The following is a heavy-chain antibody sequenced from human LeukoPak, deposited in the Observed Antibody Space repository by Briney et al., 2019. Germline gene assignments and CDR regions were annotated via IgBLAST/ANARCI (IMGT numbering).Heavy chain of an antibody. J-gene: IGHJ3*02. CDR3: ARVARGAPGRAFDI. D-gene: IGHD1-26*01. V-gene: IGHV3-7*01. CDR2: IKQDGSEK. CDR1: GFTFSSYW. Sequence: GGSLRLPCAASGFTFSSYWMSWVRQAPGKGLEWVANIKQDGSEKYYVDSVKGRFTISRDNAKNSLYLQMNSLRAEDTAVYYCARVARGAPGRAFDIWGQGTMVTVSS.